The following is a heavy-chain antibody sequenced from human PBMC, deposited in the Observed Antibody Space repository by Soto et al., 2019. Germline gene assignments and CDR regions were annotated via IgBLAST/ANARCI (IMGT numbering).Heavy chain of an antibody. CDR3: AKAIIVATMDV. Sequence: EVQLVESGGGLVKPGGSLRLSCVASGFALSNYSMNWVRQAPGKGLEWVSSISSSSSYIYYADSVKGRFTISRDSAKNSLYLQMNSLRPEDTARYYCAKAIIVATMDVWGQGTTVTVSS. CDR1: GFALSNYS. CDR2: ISSSSSYI. J-gene: IGHJ6*02. D-gene: IGHD5-12*01. V-gene: IGHV3-21*01.